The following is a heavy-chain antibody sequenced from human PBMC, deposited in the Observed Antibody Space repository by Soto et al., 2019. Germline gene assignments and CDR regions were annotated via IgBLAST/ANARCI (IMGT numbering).Heavy chain of an antibody. CDR3: ARVMIGYCSGGTCYSSFRFDP. V-gene: IGHV4-30-4*08. J-gene: IGHJ5*02. CDR2: IYYSGRA. D-gene: IGHD2-15*01. Sequence: SETLSLTCTDSGGSISSGGYYWTWIRQHAGTGLEWIGYIYYSGRAYYNPSLKSQVTRSVDTSKNQFSLKLSSVTAADTAVYYCARVMIGYCSGGTCYSSFRFDPWGQGTLVTVSS. CDR1: GGSISSGGYY.